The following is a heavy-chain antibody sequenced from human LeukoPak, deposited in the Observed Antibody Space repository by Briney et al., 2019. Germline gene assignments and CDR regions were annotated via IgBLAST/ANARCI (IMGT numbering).Heavy chain of an antibody. CDR1: GFTFSSYG. J-gene: IGHJ4*02. CDR2: ISYDGSNK. V-gene: IGHV3-30*18. D-gene: IGHD3-22*01. Sequence: PGRSLRLSCAASGFTFSSYGMPWVRQAPGKGLEWVAVISYDGSNKYYADSVKGRFTISRDNSKNTLYLQMNSLRAEDTAVYYCAKDSGFYYDSSGYIDYWGQGTLVTVSS. CDR3: AKDSGFYYDSSGYIDY.